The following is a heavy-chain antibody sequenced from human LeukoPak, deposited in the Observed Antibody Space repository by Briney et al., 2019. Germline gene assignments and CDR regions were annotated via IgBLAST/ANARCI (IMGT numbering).Heavy chain of an antibody. Sequence: SVKVSCKASGGTFSSYAISWVRQAPGQGLEWMGRIISILGIANYAQKFQGRVTITADKSTSTAYMELSSLRSEDTAVYYCARGGFVAAGENSFDYWGQGTLVTVSS. CDR2: IISILGIA. CDR1: GGTFSSYA. V-gene: IGHV1-69*04. D-gene: IGHD6-13*01. J-gene: IGHJ4*02. CDR3: ARGGFVAAGENSFDY.